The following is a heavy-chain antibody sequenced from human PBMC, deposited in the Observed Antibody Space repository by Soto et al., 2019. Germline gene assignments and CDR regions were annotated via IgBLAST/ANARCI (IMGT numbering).Heavy chain of an antibody. D-gene: IGHD6-13*01. J-gene: IGHJ6*02. CDR3: ARTVDKAAGGSVMDV. Sequence: PGESLKISCKGSGYSFTSYWIGWVRQMPGKGLEWMGIIYPGDSDTRYSPSFQGQVTISADKSISTAYLQWSSLKASDTAMYYCARTVDKAAGGSVMDVWGQGTTVTVSS. V-gene: IGHV5-51*01. CDR1: GYSFTSYW. CDR2: IYPGDSDT.